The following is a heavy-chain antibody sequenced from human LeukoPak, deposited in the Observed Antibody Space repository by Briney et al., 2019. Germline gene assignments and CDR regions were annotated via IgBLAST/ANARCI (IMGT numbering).Heavy chain of an antibody. J-gene: IGHJ5*02. CDR2: IYYSGST. CDR3: VRDYYYDTSAYRWFDP. V-gene: IGHV4-31*03. CDR1: GGSISSGNYY. D-gene: IGHD3-22*01. Sequence: PSETLSLTCTVSGGSISSGNYYWSWLRQHPGKGLEWIGYIYYSGSTYYNPSLKSRVTISVDTSKNQFSLKLSSVTAADTAVYYCVRDYYYDTSAYRWFDPWGQGTLVTVSS.